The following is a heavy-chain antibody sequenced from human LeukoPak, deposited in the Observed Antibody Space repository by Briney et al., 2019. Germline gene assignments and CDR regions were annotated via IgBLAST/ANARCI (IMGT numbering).Heavy chain of an antibody. J-gene: IGHJ5*02. CDR3: ASDFWSGFRYNCFDP. Sequence: SETLSLTCTVSGGSISSSSYYWGWIRQPPGKGLEWIGSIYYSGSTYYNPSLKSRVTISVDTSKNQFSLKLSSVTAADTAVYYCASDFWSGFRYNCFDPWGQGTLVTVSS. CDR2: IYYSGST. CDR1: GGSISSSSYY. V-gene: IGHV4-39*07. D-gene: IGHD3-3*01.